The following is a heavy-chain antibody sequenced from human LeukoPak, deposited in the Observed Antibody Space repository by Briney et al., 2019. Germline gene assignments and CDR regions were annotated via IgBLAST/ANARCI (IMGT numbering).Heavy chain of an antibody. Sequence: GGSLRLSCAASGFTFRSYSMSWVRQAPGKGLEWVGRIRSKANSYATAYAASVKGRFTISRDDSKNTAYLQMNSLKTEDTAVYYCTSGFVGDGYNEMDYWGQGTLVTVSS. CDR3: TSGFVGDGYNEMDY. J-gene: IGHJ4*02. V-gene: IGHV3-73*01. CDR1: GFTFRSYS. CDR2: IRSKANSYAT. D-gene: IGHD5-24*01.